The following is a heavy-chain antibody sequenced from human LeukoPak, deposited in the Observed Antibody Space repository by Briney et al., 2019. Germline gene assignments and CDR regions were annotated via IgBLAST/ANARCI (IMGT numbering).Heavy chain of an antibody. CDR1: GYTFTSYD. CDR3: AARIAAAGPYAFDI. Sequence: ASVKVSCKASGYTFTSYDLNWVRQATGQGVEWMGWMHPNSGNTGYAQKFQGRVTITRNTSISTAYMELSSLRSEDTAVYYCAARIAAAGPYAFDIWSQGTMVTVSS. D-gene: IGHD6-13*01. V-gene: IGHV1-8*03. CDR2: MHPNSGNT. J-gene: IGHJ3*02.